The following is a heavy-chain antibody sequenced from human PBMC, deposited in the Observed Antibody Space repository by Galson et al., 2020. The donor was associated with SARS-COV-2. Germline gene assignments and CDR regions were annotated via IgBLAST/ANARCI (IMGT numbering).Heavy chain of an antibody. Sequence: GESLRLSCGASSFTFSNYWMTWVRQAPGKGLEWVAHIKQDGSATYYVDPVKGRFTISRDNAKNSLYLQMNSLRDDDTAVYYCARALEYGGNCFLEYWGQGTLVTVSS. J-gene: IGHJ4*02. V-gene: IGHV3-7*04. CDR2: IKQDGSAT. CDR1: SFTFSNYW. CDR3: ARALEYGGNCFLEY. D-gene: IGHD2-15*01.